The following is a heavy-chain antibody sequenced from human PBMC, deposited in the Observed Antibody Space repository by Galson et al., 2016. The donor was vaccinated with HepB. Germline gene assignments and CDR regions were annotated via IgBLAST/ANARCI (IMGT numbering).Heavy chain of an antibody. CDR2: ISSSSTYI. J-gene: IGHJ2*01. D-gene: IGHD5-24*01. V-gene: IGHV3-21*01. CDR3: ARVYGDGYETGPNYWYFDL. Sequence: SLRLSCAASGFTFSTYSMMWVRQAPGKGLQWVSYISSSSTYIHYADSVTGRFTISRDNAKNSLFLQMNSLRAEDTALYFCARVYGDGYETGPNYWYFDLWGRGTLVTVSS. CDR1: GFTFSTYS.